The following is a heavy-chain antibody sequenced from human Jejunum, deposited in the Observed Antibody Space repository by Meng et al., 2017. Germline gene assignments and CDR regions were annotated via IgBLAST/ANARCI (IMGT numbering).Heavy chain of an antibody. CDR2: INPRDSDT. J-gene: IGHJ4*02. Sequence: GESLKISCQASGHTFSTYWIGWVRQMPGKGLEWIAIINPRDSDTRYSPSLQGQVTISADTSISTAFLHWSSLKASDTATYYCVRRPGTTGSPIDYWGQGTLVTVSS. V-gene: IGHV5-51*01. CDR3: VRRPGTTGSPIDY. D-gene: IGHD1-1*01. CDR1: GHTFSTYW.